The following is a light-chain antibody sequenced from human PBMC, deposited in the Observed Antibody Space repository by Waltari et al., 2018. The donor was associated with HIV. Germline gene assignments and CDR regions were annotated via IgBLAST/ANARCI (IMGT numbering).Light chain of an antibody. CDR1: SDSVSINYY. Sequence: QTVVTQEPSFSVSPGGTVTLTCALNSDSVSINYYPGWFQQTPGQAPRTLISSTYSRSSGVPDRCAGSILGNKAALTITGAQADDDSVYFCALYMTGAKWVFGGGTKLTVL. CDR2: STY. J-gene: IGLJ3*02. V-gene: IGLV8-61*01. CDR3: ALYMTGAKWV.